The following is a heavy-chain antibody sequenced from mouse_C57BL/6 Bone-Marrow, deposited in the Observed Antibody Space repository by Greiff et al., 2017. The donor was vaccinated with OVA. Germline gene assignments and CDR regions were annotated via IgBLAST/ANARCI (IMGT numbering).Heavy chain of an antibody. D-gene: IGHD1-1*01. Sequence: QVQLKESGAELVRPGTSVKMSCKASGYTFTNYWIGWAKQRPGHGLEWIGDIYPGGGYTNYNEKFKGKATLTADKSSSTAYMQFSSLTSEDSAIYYCARLSYYYGSHYFDYWGQGTTLTVSS. V-gene: IGHV1-63*01. CDR1: GYTFTNYW. CDR3: ARLSYYYGSHYFDY. J-gene: IGHJ2*01. CDR2: IYPGGGYT.